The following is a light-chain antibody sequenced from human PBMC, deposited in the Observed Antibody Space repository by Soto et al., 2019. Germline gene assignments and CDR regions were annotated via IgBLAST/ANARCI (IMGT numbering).Light chain of an antibody. Sequence: DIQMTQSPSSLSASVGDRVTITCRASQSISSYLNWYQQKPGKVPKLLIYAASSFQSGVPSRFSGSGSGTDFTLTISSLQPEDFATYFCQLSFSTPVTFGPGTKVHIK. CDR1: QSISSY. V-gene: IGKV1-39*01. J-gene: IGKJ3*01. CDR3: QLSFSTPVT. CDR2: AAS.